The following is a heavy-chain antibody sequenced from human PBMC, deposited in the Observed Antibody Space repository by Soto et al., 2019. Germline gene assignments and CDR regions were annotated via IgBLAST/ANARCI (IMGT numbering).Heavy chain of an antibody. J-gene: IGHJ6*02. V-gene: IGHV3-48*02. D-gene: IGHD6-13*01. CDR1: GFTFSSYS. CDR3: ARVGSSWYDNYYYYGMDV. CDR2: ISSSSSTI. Sequence: PGGSLRLSCAASGFTFSSYSMNWVRQAPGKGLEWVSYISSSSSTIYYADSVKGRFTISRDNAKNSLYLQMNSLRDEDTAVYYCARVGSSWYDNYYYYGMDVWGQGTTVTVSS.